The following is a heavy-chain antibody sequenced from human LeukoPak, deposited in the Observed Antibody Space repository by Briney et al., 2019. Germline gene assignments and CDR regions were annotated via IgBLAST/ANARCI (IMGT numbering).Heavy chain of an antibody. V-gene: IGHV4-4*07. CDR3: ARARAGTTDAFDI. J-gene: IGHJ3*02. CDR1: GGSISSYY. CDR2: IYTSGST. D-gene: IGHD1-7*01. Sequence: PSETLSLTCTVPGGSISSYYWSWIRQPAGKGLEWIGRIYTSGSTNYNPSLKSRVTMTVDTSKNQFTLKLSSVTAADTAVYYCARARAGTTDAFDIWGQGTMVTVSS.